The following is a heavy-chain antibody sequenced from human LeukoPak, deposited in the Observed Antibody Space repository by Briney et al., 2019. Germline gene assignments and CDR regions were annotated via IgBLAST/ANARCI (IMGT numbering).Heavy chain of an antibody. D-gene: IGHD3-22*01. V-gene: IGHV4-59*01. J-gene: IGHJ4*02. CDR3: ARSPDTSGYYYYFDY. CDR1: GGSISNYY. Sequence: SETLSLTCTVSGGSISNYYWSWIRQPPGKGLEWVGYVSSSGGSNYNPSLKSRVTISVDTSKNQFSLKLSSVTAADTAVYYCARSPDTSGYYYYFDYWGQGTLATVSS. CDR2: VSSSGGS.